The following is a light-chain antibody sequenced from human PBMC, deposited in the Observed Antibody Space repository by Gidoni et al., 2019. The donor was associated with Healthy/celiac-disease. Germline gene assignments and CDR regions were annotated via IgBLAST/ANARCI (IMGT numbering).Light chain of an antibody. J-gene: IGLJ7*01. CDR1: SSNIGSNY. Sequence: QSVLTQPPSASGTPGQGVTISCSGSSSNIGSNYVYWYQQLPGTAPKLLIDRNNQRPSGVPDRFSGSKSGTSASLAISGLRSEDEADYYCAAWDDSLSGAVFGGGTQLTVL. CDR3: AAWDDSLSGAV. V-gene: IGLV1-47*01. CDR2: RNN.